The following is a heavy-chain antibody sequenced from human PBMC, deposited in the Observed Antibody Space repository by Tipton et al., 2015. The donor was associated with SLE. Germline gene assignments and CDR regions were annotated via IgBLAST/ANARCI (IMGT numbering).Heavy chain of an antibody. CDR3: ARAVPRGSTSGYWYFDL. CDR2: IYYSGST. D-gene: IGHD6-6*01. V-gene: IGHV4-59*12. J-gene: IGHJ2*01. CDR1: GGSISSYY. Sequence: TLSLTCTVSGGSISSYYWSWIRQPPGKGLEWIGYIYYSGSTNYNPSLKSRVTISVDTSKNQFSLKLTSVTAADTAVYYCARAVPRGSTSGYWYFDLWGRGTLVTVSS.